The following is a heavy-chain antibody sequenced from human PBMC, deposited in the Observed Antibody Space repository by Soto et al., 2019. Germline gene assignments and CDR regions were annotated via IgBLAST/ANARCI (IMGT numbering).Heavy chain of an antibody. CDR1: GFTFSSYA. D-gene: IGHD2-2*01. CDR3: ARGGYCSSTSCYRDYYGMDV. J-gene: IGHJ6*02. CDR2: ISGSGGST. Sequence: EVQLLESGGGLVQPGGSLRLSCAASGFTFSSYAMSWVRQAPGKGLEWVSAISGSGGSTYYADSVKGRFTISRDNSKNTLYLQMNSLRAEDTAVYYCARGGYCSSTSCYRDYYGMDVWGQGTTVTVSS. V-gene: IGHV3-23*01.